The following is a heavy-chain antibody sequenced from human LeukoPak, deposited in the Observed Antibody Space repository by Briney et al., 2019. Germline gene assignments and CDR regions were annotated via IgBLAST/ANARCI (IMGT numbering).Heavy chain of an antibody. CDR1: GYSFTSYW. V-gene: IGHV5-51*01. J-gene: IGHJ4*02. D-gene: IGHD2-15*01. Sequence: GESLQISCKVSGYSFTSYWIGWVRPMPGKGLEWMGIIYPGDSDTRYSPSFQGQVTISADKSISTAYLQWSSLKASDTAMYSCARLGVECSGGSCYSGPPGYWGQGTLVTVSS. CDR2: IYPGDSDT. CDR3: ARLGVECSGGSCYSGPPGY.